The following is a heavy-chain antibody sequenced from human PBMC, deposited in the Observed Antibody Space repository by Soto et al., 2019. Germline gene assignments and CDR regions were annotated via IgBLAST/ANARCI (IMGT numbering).Heavy chain of an antibody. Sequence: QVQIMQSGAEVKKSGASVKVSCKASGYTFINYGIIWVRQAPGQGLEWAGWITDYNGSTKYARKFQGRVTMTTDTSTSTAYLELRSLTSDDTAVYFCARDDLGDLWRSPDVWGQGTMVTVSS. CDR3: ARDDLGDLWRSPDV. V-gene: IGHV1-18*04. D-gene: IGHD4-17*01. CDR2: ITDYNGST. CDR1: GYTFINYG. J-gene: IGHJ3*01.